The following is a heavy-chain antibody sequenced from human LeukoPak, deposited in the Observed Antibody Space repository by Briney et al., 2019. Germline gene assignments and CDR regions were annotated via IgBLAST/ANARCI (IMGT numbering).Heavy chain of an antibody. CDR1: GFTFSRSG. J-gene: IGHJ6*03. D-gene: IGHD3-10*01. CDR3: ARDGDGSGSYQRHYYYYYYMDV. V-gene: IGHV3-30-3*01. Sequence: GGSLRLSCAASGFTFSRSGMHWVRQAPGKGLEWVAVISYDGSNTYYADSVKGRFTISRDNSKNTLYLQMSSLRAEDTAVYYCARDGDGSGSYQRHYYYYYYMDVWGKGTTVTVSS. CDR2: ISYDGSNT.